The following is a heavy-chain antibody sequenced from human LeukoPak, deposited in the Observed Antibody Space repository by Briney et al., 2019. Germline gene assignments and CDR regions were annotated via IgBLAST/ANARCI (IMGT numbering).Heavy chain of an antibody. J-gene: IGHJ4*02. CDR1: GFTFSSYW. CDR3: ASLGAIQDYYFDY. CDR2: IKQDGSEK. D-gene: IGHD1-26*01. V-gene: IGHV3-7*01. Sequence: GGSLRLSCAASGFTFSSYWMSWVRQAPGKGLEWVANIKQDGSEKYYVDSVKGRFTISRDNAKNSLYLQMNSLRAEDTAVCYCASLGAIQDYYFDYWGQGTLVTVSS.